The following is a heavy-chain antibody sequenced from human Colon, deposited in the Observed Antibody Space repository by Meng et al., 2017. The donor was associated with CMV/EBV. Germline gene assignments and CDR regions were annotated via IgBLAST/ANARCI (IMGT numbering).Heavy chain of an antibody. CDR2: LNPNSGDT. Sequence: VQLVQSGAEGKKPGASVKVSCKPSGYTFTGYFMFWVRQAPGQGLEWMGSLNPNSGDTNSAQKFHGRLTMTRDTSIHTAYMELGSLRSDDTAVYYCATISGGDFDFWGQGTLVTVSS. J-gene: IGHJ4*02. CDR3: ATISGGDFDF. V-gene: IGHV1-2*02. D-gene: IGHD3-10*01. CDR1: GYTFTGYF.